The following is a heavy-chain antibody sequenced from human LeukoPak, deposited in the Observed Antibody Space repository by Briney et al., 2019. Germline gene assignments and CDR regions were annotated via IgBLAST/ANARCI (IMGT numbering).Heavy chain of an antibody. V-gene: IGHV3-9*01. J-gene: IGHJ4*02. Sequence: GGSLRLSCAASGFTFDDYAMHWVRQAPGKGLEWVSGISWNSGSIGYADSVKGRFTISRDNAKNSLYLQMNSLRAEDTALYYCAKDKGSSGWGKHQKYYFDYWGQGTLVTVSS. D-gene: IGHD3-16*01. CDR1: GFTFDDYA. CDR2: ISWNSGSI. CDR3: AKDKGSSGWGKHQKYYFDY.